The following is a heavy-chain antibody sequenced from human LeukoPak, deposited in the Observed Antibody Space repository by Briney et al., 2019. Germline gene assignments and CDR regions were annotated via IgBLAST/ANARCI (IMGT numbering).Heavy chain of an antibody. CDR2: INPNSGGT. CDR1: GYTFTSLD. D-gene: IGHD1-26*01. Sequence: GASVKVSCKASGYTFTSLDISWVRQAPGQGLEWMGWINPNSGGTNYAQKFQGRVTMTRDTSISTAYMELSGLRSDDSAVNYCARGVSGAYYYYYMDVWGKGTTVTVSS. V-gene: IGHV1-2*02. CDR3: ARGVSGAYYYYYMDV. J-gene: IGHJ6*03.